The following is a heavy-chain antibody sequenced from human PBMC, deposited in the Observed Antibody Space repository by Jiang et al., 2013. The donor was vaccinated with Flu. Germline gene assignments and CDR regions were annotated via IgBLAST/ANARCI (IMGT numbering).Heavy chain of an antibody. J-gene: IGHJ4*02. CDR2: ITGSGDRT. CDR1: GFSFSSYA. CDR3: AKGSYIDSFEACL. D-gene: IGHD3-9*01. V-gene: IGHV3-23*04. Sequence: VQLVESGGTLVQPGGSLRLSCAASGFSFSSYAMTWVRQAPGKGLEWVSGITGSGDRTHHSDSVKGRFTISRDNSKNTLYMQMNSLRVEDTAIYFCAKGSYIDSFEACLWGQGTLVTVS.